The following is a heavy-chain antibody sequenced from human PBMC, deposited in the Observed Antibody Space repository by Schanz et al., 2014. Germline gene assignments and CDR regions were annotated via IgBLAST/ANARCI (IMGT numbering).Heavy chain of an antibody. V-gene: IGHV3-30-3*01. CDR1: GFTFHTYD. Sequence: ESGGGVVPPGRSLRLSCAASGFTFHTYDMHWVRQAPGKGLEWVAQISHDGHRDFYADSVKGRFTVSRDNNWKTLSLQMNSLRSDDTAIYHCARENSSGYYPAVTYYIDVWGQGTTVSVSS. J-gene: IGHJ6*02. CDR2: ISHDGHRD. D-gene: IGHD3-22*01. CDR3: ARENSSGYYPAVTYYIDV.